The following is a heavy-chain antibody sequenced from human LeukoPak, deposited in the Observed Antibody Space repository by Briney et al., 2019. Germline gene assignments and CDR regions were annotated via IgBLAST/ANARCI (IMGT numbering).Heavy chain of an antibody. CDR2: IYHSGST. Sequence: PSETLSLTCTVSGYSISSGYYWGWIRQPPGKGLEWIGSIYHSGSTYYNPSLKSRVTISVDTSKNQFSLKLSSVTAADTAVYYCARDQGRTPNAFDIWGQGTMVTVSS. V-gene: IGHV4-38-2*02. D-gene: IGHD2-2*01. CDR1: GYSISSGYY. CDR3: ARDQGRTPNAFDI. J-gene: IGHJ3*02.